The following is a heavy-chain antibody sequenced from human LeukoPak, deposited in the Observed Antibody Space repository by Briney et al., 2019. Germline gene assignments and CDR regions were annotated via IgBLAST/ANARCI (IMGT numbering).Heavy chain of an antibody. V-gene: IGHV3-49*04. CDR1: GFTFGDYA. CDR3: TRDVIYSSSSGYYFDY. Sequence: GGSLRLSCTASGFTFGDYAMSWVRQAPGKGLEWVGFIRSKAYGGTTEYAASVKGRFTISRDDSKSIAYLQMNSLKTEDTAVYYCTRDVIYSSSSGYYFDYWGQGTLVTVSS. D-gene: IGHD6-6*01. CDR2: IRSKAYGGTT. J-gene: IGHJ4*02.